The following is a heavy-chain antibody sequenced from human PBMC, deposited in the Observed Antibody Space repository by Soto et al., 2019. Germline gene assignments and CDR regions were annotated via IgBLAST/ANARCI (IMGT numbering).Heavy chain of an antibody. Sequence: QVQLVESGGGVVQPGRSLRLSCAASGCTFSSYAMHWVRQAPGKGLEWVAVISYDGSNKSYADSVKGRFTISRDNSKNTLYLQMNSLRAEDTAVYYSTVTRDAFDIWGQGTMVTVSS. CDR1: GCTFSSYA. CDR3: TVTRDAFDI. CDR2: ISYDGSNK. J-gene: IGHJ3*02. V-gene: IGHV3-30-3*01. D-gene: IGHD4-17*01.